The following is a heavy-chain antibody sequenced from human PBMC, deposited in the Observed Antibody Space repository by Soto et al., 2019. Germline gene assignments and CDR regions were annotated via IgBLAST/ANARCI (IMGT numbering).Heavy chain of an antibody. V-gene: IGHV3-30*18. CDR2: ISYDGSNK. J-gene: IGHJ4*02. CDR1: GFTFSSYG. CDR3: AKDIGSSGWYRSATLDY. D-gene: IGHD6-13*01. Sequence: QVQLVESGGGVVQPGRSLRLSCAASGFTFSSYGMHWVRQAPGKGLEWVAVISYDGSNKYYADSVKGRFTISRDNSKNTLYLQMNSLRAEDTAVYYCAKDIGSSGWYRSATLDYWGQGTLVNVSS.